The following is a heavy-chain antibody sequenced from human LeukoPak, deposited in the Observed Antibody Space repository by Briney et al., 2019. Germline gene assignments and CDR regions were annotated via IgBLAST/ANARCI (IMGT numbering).Heavy chain of an antibody. CDR2: ISGRDGTT. D-gene: IGHD6-13*01. V-gene: IGHV3-23*01. CDR1: GYPFSGSD. CDR3: VKDFSSSWFHFDY. Sequence: QSGGSLRLSCAASGYPFSGSDIHWVRQAPEKGLEWVSAISGRDGTTYYADSVKGRFTISRDTSKNTLYLQMNSLRAEDTAIYYCVKDFSSSWFHFDYWGQGTLVTVSS. J-gene: IGHJ4*02.